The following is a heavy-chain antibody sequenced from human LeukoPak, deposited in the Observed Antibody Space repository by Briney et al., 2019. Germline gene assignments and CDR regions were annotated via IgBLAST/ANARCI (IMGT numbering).Heavy chain of an antibody. J-gene: IGHJ4*02. CDR1: GFTFSSLA. Sequence: GGSLRLSCAASGFTFSSLAMHWVRQAPGKGLEWVAVISKDGTDKFYVDSVKGRFTISRDNSENTLYVQMNNLRVEDTAVYYCARDGGKMATIDYWGQGTLVTVPS. D-gene: IGHD5-24*01. V-gene: IGHV3-30-3*01. CDR3: ARDGGKMATIDY. CDR2: ISKDGTDK.